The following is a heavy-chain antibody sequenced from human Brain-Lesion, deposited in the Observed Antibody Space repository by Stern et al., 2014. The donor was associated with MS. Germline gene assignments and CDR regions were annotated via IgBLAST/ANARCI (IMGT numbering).Heavy chain of an antibody. V-gene: IGHV1-24*01. CDR3: ATLSPGAGGNYYRHFDY. D-gene: IGHD1-26*01. Sequence: QMQLVQSGAEVKKPGASVKVSCKVSGYTLTELSMHWVRQAPRKGLEWMGGFDPEDGETIYAQKFQGRVTMTEDTSTDTAYMELGSLRSEDTAVYYCATLSPGAGGNYYRHFDYWGQGTLVTVSS. CDR2: FDPEDGET. J-gene: IGHJ4*02. CDR1: GYTLTELS.